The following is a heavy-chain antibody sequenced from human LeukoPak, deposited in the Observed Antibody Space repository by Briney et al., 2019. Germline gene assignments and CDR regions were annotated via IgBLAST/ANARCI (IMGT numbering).Heavy chain of an antibody. CDR2: ISGSGSST. V-gene: IGHV3-23*01. CDR3: AKGPMGRGFDY. Sequence: GGSLRLSCAGSGFTFSSYWMSWVRQAPGKGLEWVSAISGSGSSTYNADSVRGRFTISRDNSKNTLSLQMNSLRAEDTAIYYCAKGPMGRGFDYWGQGTLVTVSS. J-gene: IGHJ4*02. D-gene: IGHD3-10*01. CDR1: GFTFSSYW.